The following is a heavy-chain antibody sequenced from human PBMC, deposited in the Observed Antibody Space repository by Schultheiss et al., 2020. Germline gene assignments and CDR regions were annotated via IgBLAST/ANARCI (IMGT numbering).Heavy chain of an antibody. D-gene: IGHD3-3*01. CDR2: IYYSGST. CDR3: ARGPYYDLWSNAYYFDY. V-gene: IGHV4-59*08. Sequence: SETLSLTCTVSNDSMSGYYWSWIRQFPGEGLEWIGYIYYSGSTNYNPSLEGRVAISVDTSKNQFSLRLTSVTAADTAVYYCARGPYYDLWSNAYYFDYWGVGTLVTVAS. CDR1: NDSMSGYY. J-gene: IGHJ4*02.